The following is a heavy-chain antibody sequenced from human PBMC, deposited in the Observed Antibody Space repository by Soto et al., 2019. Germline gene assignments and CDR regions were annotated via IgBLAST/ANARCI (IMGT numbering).Heavy chain of an antibody. CDR1: GYTFTSYG. CDR3: ARVSEDILVVLAATGYYYGMDV. CDR2: ISAYNGNT. Sequence: QGQLVQSGAEVKKPGASVKVSCKASGYTFTSYGLSWVRQAPGQGLEWMGWISAYNGNTNYAQKLQGRVTMTTDTSTSTAYMELRSLRADYTAVYYWARVSEDILVVLAATGYYYGMDVWGPGAPVTVSS. J-gene: IGHJ6*02. V-gene: IGHV1-18*04. D-gene: IGHD2-15*01.